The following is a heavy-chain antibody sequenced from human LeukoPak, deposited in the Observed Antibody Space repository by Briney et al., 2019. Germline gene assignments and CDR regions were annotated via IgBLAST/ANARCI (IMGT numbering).Heavy chain of an antibody. Sequence: GRSLRLSCAASGFTFSSYGMHWVRQAPGKGLEWVAVISYDGSNKYYADSVKGRFTISRDNSKNTLYLQMNSLRAEDTAVYYCAKDSGSSSFGFDYWGQGTLVTVSS. CDR2: ISYDGSNK. CDR1: GFTFSSYG. D-gene: IGHD6-13*01. CDR3: AKDSGSSSFGFDY. V-gene: IGHV3-30*18. J-gene: IGHJ4*02.